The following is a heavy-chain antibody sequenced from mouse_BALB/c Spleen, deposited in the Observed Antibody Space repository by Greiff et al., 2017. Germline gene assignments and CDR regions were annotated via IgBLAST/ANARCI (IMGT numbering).Heavy chain of an antibody. CDR1: GFTFSSYA. CDR3: ACDGEVRSYARDY. Sequence: EVKLVESGGGLVKPGGSLKLSCEASGFTFSSYAMSWVRQTPEKRLEWVASISSGGSTYYPDSVKGRFTISRDNARDILYLKMDSLMSEDTAMDYCACDGEVRSYARDYWGQGTSVTVSS. J-gene: IGHJ4*01. CDR2: ISSGGST. V-gene: IGHV5-6-5*01. D-gene: IGHD2-14*01.